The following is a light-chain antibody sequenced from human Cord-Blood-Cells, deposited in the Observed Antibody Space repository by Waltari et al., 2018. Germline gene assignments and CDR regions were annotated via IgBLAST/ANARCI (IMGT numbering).Light chain of an antibody. Sequence: QSALTQPASVSGSPGQSITISCTGTSSDVGGYNYVSWYQQHPGKAPKHMMYDVSKRASGVSKRFSGSKSGNTASLTMSGLQAEDEADYYCSSYTSSSTYVFGTGTKVTVL. CDR2: DVS. J-gene: IGLJ1*01. CDR3: SSYTSSSTYV. CDR1: SSDVGGYNY. V-gene: IGLV2-14*01.